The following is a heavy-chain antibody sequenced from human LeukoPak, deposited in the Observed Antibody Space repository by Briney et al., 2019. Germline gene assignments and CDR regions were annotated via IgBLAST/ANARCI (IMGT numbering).Heavy chain of an antibody. CDR3: ARGPYSYDSSGAFDI. Sequence: SETLSLTCTVSGGSMNTYFWSWIRQPPGKGLEWMGYVYHTGSTTYKPSLKSRLTISLDTSKNQFSLKLSSVTAADTAVYFCARGPYSYDSSGAFDIWGQGTMVTVSS. J-gene: IGHJ3*02. CDR2: VYHTGST. V-gene: IGHV4-59*08. CDR1: GGSMNTYF. D-gene: IGHD3-22*01.